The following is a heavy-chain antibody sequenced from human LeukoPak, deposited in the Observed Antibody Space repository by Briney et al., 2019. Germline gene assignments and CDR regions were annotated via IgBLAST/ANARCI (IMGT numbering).Heavy chain of an antibody. V-gene: IGHV3-23*01. CDR2: ISGSGSGGST. J-gene: IGHJ4*02. Sequence: PGGSLRLSCAASGFTFSSSAMSWVRQAPGKGLEWVSSISGSGSGGSTYYADSVKGRFTISRDNSKNTLYLEMNSLRAEVTAVYYCAKDIGSYYDYWGQGILVTVSS. CDR1: GFTFSSSA. CDR3: AKDIGSYYDY. D-gene: IGHD3-10*01.